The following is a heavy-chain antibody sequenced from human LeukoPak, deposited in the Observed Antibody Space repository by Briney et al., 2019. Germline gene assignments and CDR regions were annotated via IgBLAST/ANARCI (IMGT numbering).Heavy chain of an antibody. J-gene: IGHJ3*02. CDR3: ARERDDAFDI. CDR2: IWYGGSDK. V-gene: IGHV3-33*01. CDR1: GFAFNNYG. Sequence: GGSLRLSCAASGFAFNNYGMHWVRQAPGKGLEWVAVIWYGGSDKYYADSVKGRFTIYRDNSKNTLYLQMNSLRAEDTAVFYCARERDDAFDIWGQGTMVTVSS.